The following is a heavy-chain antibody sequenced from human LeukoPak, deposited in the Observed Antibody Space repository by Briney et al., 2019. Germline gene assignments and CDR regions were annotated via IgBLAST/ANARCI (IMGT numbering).Heavy chain of an antibody. V-gene: IGHV3-23*01. CDR3: AKTDYYDFWSGYYPFDY. CDR1: GFTFSSYA. Sequence: LGGSLRLSCAASGFTFSSYAMSWVRQAPGKGLEWVSAISGSGGSTYYADSVKGRFTISRDNSKNTLYLQMNSLRAEDTAVYYCAKTDYYDFWSGYYPFDYWGQGTLVTVSS. D-gene: IGHD3-3*01. CDR2: ISGSGGST. J-gene: IGHJ4*02.